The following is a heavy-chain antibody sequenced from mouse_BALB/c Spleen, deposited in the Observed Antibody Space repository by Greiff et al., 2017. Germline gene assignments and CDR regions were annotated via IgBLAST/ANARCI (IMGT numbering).Heavy chain of an antibody. V-gene: IGHV5-12-2*01. CDR2: ISNGGGST. CDR3: ARKGRYDYFDY. J-gene: IGHJ2*01. Sequence: EVQGVESGGGLVQPGGSLKLSCAASGFTFSSYTMSWVRQTPEKRLEWVAYISNGGGSTYYPDTVKGRFTISRDNAKNTLYLQMSSLKSEDTAMYYCARKGRYDYFDYWGQGTTLTVSS. D-gene: IGHD2-14*01. CDR1: GFTFSSYT.